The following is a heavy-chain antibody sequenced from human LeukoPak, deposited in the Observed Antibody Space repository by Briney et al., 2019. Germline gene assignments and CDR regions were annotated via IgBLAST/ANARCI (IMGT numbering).Heavy chain of an antibody. CDR2: INSDGSTT. CDR3: VWMSTPAG. J-gene: IGHJ4*02. V-gene: IGHV3-74*01. D-gene: IGHD3-3*01. Sequence: TGGSLRLSCAASGFTFSSYWMHWVRQAPGEGLVWVSRINSDGSTTNYADSVKGRFTISRDNAKNTLYLEMNSLRAEDTAVYYCVWMSTPAGWGQGTLVTVSS. CDR1: GFTFSSYW.